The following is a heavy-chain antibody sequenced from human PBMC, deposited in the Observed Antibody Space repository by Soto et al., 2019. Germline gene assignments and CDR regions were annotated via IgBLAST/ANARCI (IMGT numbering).Heavy chain of an antibody. CDR1: GYTFTSYD. Sequence: QVQLVQSGAEVKKPGASVKVSCKASGYTFTSYDINWVRQATGQGLEWMGWMKPNSGNTGYAQKFQCRVTMTRSTSISTAYMELSSLRSEDTAVYYHARGVRGYCTNGVCSYNWFDPWGQWTLVTVSS. CDR2: MKPNSGNT. D-gene: IGHD2-8*01. V-gene: IGHV1-8*01. J-gene: IGHJ5*02. CDR3: ARGVRGYCTNGVCSYNWFDP.